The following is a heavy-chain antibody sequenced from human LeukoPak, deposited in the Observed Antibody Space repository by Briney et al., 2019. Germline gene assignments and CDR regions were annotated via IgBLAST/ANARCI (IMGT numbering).Heavy chain of an antibody. CDR2: INPSGGST. Sequence: ASVKVSCKASGYTFTSYYMHWVRQAPGQGLEWMGIINPSGGSTSYAQKFQGRVTMTRDTSTSTVYMELSSLRSEDTAVYYCARFPNTAMVMGLEYYYYGMDVWGQGTTVTVSS. V-gene: IGHV1-46*01. J-gene: IGHJ6*02. CDR1: GYTFTSYY. D-gene: IGHD5-18*01. CDR3: ARFPNTAMVMGLEYYYYGMDV.